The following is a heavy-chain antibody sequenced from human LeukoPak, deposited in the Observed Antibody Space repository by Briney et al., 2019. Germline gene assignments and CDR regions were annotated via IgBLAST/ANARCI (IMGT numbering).Heavy chain of an antibody. D-gene: IGHD6-19*01. CDR2: VWYDGTNK. Sequence: PGGSLRLSCAASGFTFSNYAMNWVRQAPGKGLEWVAIVWYDGTNKYYADSVKGRFTISRDNSKDTLYLQVSSLRVEDTAVYYCARPYSRAWPNYFDYWGQGSLVTVSS. CDR3: ARPYSRAWPNYFDY. J-gene: IGHJ4*02. V-gene: IGHV3-33*08. CDR1: GFTFSNYA.